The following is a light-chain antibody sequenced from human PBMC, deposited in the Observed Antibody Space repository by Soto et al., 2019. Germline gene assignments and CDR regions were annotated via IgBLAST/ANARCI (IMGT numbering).Light chain of an antibody. CDR3: SSYTTSGTPYV. CDR1: NSDIGSYKY. Sequence: HSALTQPASVSGSPGQSITISCAGSNSDIGSYKYVSWFQQHPGNAPKLIISAVRDRPSGVSTRFSGSKSGNTASLTISGLQPEDEADYYCSSYTTSGTPYVFGTGTKLTVL. V-gene: IGLV2-14*01. CDR2: AVR. J-gene: IGLJ1*01.